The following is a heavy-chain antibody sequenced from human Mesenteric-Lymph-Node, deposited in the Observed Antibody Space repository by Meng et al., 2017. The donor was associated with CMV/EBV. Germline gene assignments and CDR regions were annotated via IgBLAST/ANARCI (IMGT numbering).Heavy chain of an antibody. CDR3: ARDGTYCSGGSCYRAYYYGMDV. V-gene: IGHV3-30*04. CDR1: GFTFSTYA. J-gene: IGHJ6*02. CDR2: VSYDGSNK. Sequence: GESLKISCAASGFTFSTYAMHWVRQAPGKGLEWVAVVSYDGSNKFYADSVKGRFTISRDNSKNTLFLQMNSLRTEDTAVYYCARDGTYCSGGSCYRAYYYGMDVWGQGTTVTVS. D-gene: IGHD2-15*01.